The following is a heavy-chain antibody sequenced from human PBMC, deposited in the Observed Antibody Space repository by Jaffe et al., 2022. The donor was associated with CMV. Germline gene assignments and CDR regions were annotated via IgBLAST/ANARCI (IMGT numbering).Heavy chain of an antibody. J-gene: IGHJ4*02. D-gene: IGHD1-26*01. CDR3: ATFSGPSAWSRAHQKGVGASNY. CDR1: GYTLTELS. Sequence: QVQLVQSGAEVKKPGASVKVSCKVSGYTLTELSMHWVRQAPGKGLEWMGGFDPEDGETIYAQKFQGRVTMTEDTSTDTAYMELSSLRSEDTAVYYCATFSGPSAWSRAHQKGVGASNYWGQGTLVTVSS. V-gene: IGHV1-24*01. CDR2: FDPEDGET.